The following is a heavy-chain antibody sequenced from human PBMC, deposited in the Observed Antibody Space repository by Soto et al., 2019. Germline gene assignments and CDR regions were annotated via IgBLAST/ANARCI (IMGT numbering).Heavy chain of an antibody. CDR3: AKDVRVMIAVADHFDY. CDR1: GFTFSSYA. J-gene: IGHJ4*02. D-gene: IGHD6-19*01. V-gene: IGHV3-23*01. CDR2: ISGSGGDT. Sequence: GALRLSCAASGFTFSSYAMSWVRQAPGKGLEWASAISGSGGDTYYADSVKGRFTISRDNSKNTLYLQMNSLRAEDTAVYYCAKDVRVMIAVADHFDYWGQGTLVTVSS.